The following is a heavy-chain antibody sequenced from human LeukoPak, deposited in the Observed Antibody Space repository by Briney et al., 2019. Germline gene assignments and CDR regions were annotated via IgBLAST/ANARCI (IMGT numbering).Heavy chain of an antibody. V-gene: IGHV4-34*01. D-gene: IGHD2/OR15-2a*01. J-gene: IGHJ4*02. CDR2: INHSGRT. CDR1: GGSFSGYQ. Sequence: PSETLSLTCAVYGGSFSGYQWSWIRQPPGKGLEWIGEINHSGRTKYNPSLKSRVAMSVDTSKNQFSLNLNSVTAADTAVYYCARGEYRRDYWGQGTLVTVSS. CDR3: ARGEYRRDY.